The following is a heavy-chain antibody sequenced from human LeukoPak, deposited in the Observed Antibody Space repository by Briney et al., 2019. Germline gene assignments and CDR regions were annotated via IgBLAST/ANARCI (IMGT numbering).Heavy chain of an antibody. Sequence: GASVKVSCKASGYTFTSYDINWVRQATGQGLEWMGWMNPNSGNTGYAQKFQGRVTMTRNTSISTAYMELSSLRSEDTAVYYCARGFDSRSGWNFDFPGQGTLVTVSS. J-gene: IGHJ4*02. V-gene: IGHV1-8*01. CDR2: MNPNSGNT. CDR3: ARGFDSRSGWNFDF. CDR1: GYTFTSYD. D-gene: IGHD6-19*01.